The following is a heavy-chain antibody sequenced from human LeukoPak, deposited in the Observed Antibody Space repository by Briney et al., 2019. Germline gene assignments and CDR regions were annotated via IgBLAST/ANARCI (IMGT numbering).Heavy chain of an antibody. D-gene: IGHD2-15*01. Sequence: GGSLRLSCAASGFTSSSSDMSWVRQVPRKGLEWVSCIYGADTIYYADFVKDRFTISRDSNRNILYLQMNSLRAEDTAVYYCARGASGAYYDYWGRGTLVTVSS. CDR1: GFTSSSSD. V-gene: IGHV3-66*01. CDR2: IYGADTI. CDR3: ARGASGAYYDY. J-gene: IGHJ4*02.